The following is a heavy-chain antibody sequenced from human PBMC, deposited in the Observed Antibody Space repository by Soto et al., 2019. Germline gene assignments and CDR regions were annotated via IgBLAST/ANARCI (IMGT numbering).Heavy chain of an antibody. Sequence: QVELVQSGAEVKKPGASVKVSCKASGYTFTSYGISWVRQAPGQGLEWMGWISAYNVNTNYAQKLQGRVTMTPDTSTSTAYMELRSLRSDDSAVYSCARVIYYYYGMDVWGQGTTVTVSS. CDR2: ISAYNVNT. CDR3: ARVIYYYYGMDV. CDR1: GYTFTSYG. V-gene: IGHV1-18*01. J-gene: IGHJ6*02.